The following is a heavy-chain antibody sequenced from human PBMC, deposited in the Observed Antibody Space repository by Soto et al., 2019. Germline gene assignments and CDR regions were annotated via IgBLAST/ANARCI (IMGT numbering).Heavy chain of an antibody. V-gene: IGHV1-8*01. D-gene: IGHD3-3*01. J-gene: IGHJ6*02. CDR1: GYTFTSYD. CDR3: ARGGADFWSGYQHYGMDV. Sequence: VKVSCKASGYTFTSYDINWVRQATGQGLEWMGWMNPNSGNTGYAQKFQGRVTMTRNTSISTAYMELSSLRSEDTAVYYCARGGADFWSGYQHYGMDVWGQGTTVTVSS. CDR2: MNPNSGNT.